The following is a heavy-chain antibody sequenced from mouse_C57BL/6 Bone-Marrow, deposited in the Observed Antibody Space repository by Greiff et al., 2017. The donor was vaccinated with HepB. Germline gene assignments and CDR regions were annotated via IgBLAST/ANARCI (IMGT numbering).Heavy chain of an antibody. CDR2: IYPRSGNT. CDR3: ARSDYGSRSYWYFDV. D-gene: IGHD1-1*01. CDR1: GYTFTSYG. V-gene: IGHV1-81*01. J-gene: IGHJ1*03. Sequence: QVQLQQSGAELARPGASVKLSCKASGYTFTSYGISWVKQRTGQGLEWIGEIYPRSGNTYYNEKFKGKATLTADKSSSTAYMELRSLTSEDSAVYFWARSDYGSRSYWYFDVWGTGTTVTVSS.